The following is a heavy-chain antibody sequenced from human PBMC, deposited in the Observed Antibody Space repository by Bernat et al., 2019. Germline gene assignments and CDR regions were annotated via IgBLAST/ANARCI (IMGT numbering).Heavy chain of an antibody. J-gene: IGHJ3*02. V-gene: IGHV3-48*04. CDR1: GFTFSSYG. CDR2: ISSSGSTI. Sequence: VQLVESGGGVVQPGRSLRLSCAASGFTFSSYGMHWVRQAPGKGLEWVSYISSSGSTIYYADSVKGRFTISRDNAKNSLYLQMNSLRAEDTAVYYCARDRSWRSPYDAFDIWGQGTMVTVSS. CDR3: ARDRSWRSPYDAFDI. D-gene: IGHD1-1*01.